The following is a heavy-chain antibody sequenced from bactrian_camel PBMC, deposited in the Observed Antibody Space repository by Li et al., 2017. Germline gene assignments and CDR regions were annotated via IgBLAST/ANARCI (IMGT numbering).Heavy chain of an antibody. CDR3: AAVVGCSTAPWLRDPGQRQGPIY. CDR1: GYTDSTKC. CDR2: IYTHDNIT. Sequence: VQLVESGGGSVQNGGSLRLSCLASGYTDSTKCMAWFRQAPGKEREGVATIYTHDNITYYGDSVKGRFIISRDNTKNTWYLQMNILKPEDTAMYYCAAVVGCSTAPWLRDPGQRQGPIYWGQGTQVTVS. J-gene: IGHJ4*01. V-gene: IGHV3S6*01. D-gene: IGHD7*01.